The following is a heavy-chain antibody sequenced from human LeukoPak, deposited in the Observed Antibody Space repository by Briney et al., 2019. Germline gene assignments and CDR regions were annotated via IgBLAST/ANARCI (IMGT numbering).Heavy chain of an antibody. V-gene: IGHV3-21*01. CDR1: GFTFSSYS. J-gene: IGHJ4*02. Sequence: GGSLRLSCAASGFTFSSYSMNWVRQAPGKGLEWVSSISSSSSYIYYADSVKGRFTISRDNSKNTLYLHINSLRAEDTALYYCVKDNPLDYWGQGTLVIVSS. CDR2: ISSSSSYI. D-gene: IGHD1-14*01. CDR3: VKDNPLDY.